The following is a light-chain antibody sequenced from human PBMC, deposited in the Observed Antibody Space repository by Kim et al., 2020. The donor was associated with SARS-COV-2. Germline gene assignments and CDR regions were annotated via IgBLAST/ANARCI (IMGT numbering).Light chain of an antibody. CDR1: NNDIGSYNL. CDR2: EAN. CDR3: FSYAGRSTGYA. J-gene: IGLJ1*01. V-gene: IGLV2-23*01. Sequence: QSALTQPASVSGSPGQSITISCTGTNNDIGSYNLVSWYQQYPKKAPKLLIYEANQRPSGISDRFSASKSGNTASLTISGLQTEDEAAYYCFSYAGRSTGYAFGTGTKVTVL.